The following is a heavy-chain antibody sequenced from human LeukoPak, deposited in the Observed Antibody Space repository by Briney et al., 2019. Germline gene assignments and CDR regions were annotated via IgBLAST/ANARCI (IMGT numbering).Heavy chain of an antibody. V-gene: IGHV4-31*03. D-gene: IGHD3-10*01. J-gene: IGHJ4*02. CDR3: ARDSGYGSSDY. Sequence: SQTLSLTCTVSGDSISSGDHYWSWIRQHPGKGLEWIGYIYYNGSTYYNPSLKSRVTISVDTSKNQFSLKLSSVTAADTAVYYCARDSGYGSSDYWGQGTLVTVST. CDR1: GDSISSGDHY. CDR2: IYYNGST.